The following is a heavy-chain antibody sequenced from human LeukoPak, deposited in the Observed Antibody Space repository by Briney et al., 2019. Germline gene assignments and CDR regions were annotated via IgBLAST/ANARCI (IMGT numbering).Heavy chain of an antibody. D-gene: IGHD1-26*01. CDR3: AKGLWDYRF. CDR1: GLTFSNYA. J-gene: IGHJ4*02. Sequence: PGGSLRLSCAASGLTFSNYAMSWVRQAPGKGLEWVSAISAGGGSTYYADSVKGRFTISRDNSKNTLYLQMNSLRAEDTAVYYCAKGLWDYRFWGQGTLVTVSS. CDR2: ISAGGGST. V-gene: IGHV3-23*01.